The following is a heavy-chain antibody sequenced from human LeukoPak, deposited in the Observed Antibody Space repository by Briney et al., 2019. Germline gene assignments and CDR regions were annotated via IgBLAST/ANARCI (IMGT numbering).Heavy chain of an antibody. J-gene: IGHJ6*03. CDR2: ISSGGSTT. V-gene: IGHV3-11*01. CDR3: ARVEVATILSNYYYYMDV. CDR1: GFTFSDYH. D-gene: IGHD5-24*01. Sequence: PGGSLRLSCAASGFTFSDYHMSWIRQAPGKGLEWVSYISSGGSTTYYADSVKGRFTISRDNSKNTLYLQMNSLRAEDTAVYYCARVEVATILSNYYYYMDVWGKGTTVTVSS.